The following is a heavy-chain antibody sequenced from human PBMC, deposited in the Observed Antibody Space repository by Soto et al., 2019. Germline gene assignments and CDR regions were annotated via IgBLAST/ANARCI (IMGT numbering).Heavy chain of an antibody. CDR3: ARDREIAAAGSPYYFDY. V-gene: IGHV3-33*01. Sequence: QVQLVESGGGVVQPGRSLRLSCAASGFTFSSYGMHWVRQAPGKGLEWVAVIWYDGSNKYYADSVKGRFTISRDNSKNTQYLQMNSLRAEDTAVYYCARDREIAAAGSPYYFDYWGQGTLVTVSS. CDR2: IWYDGSNK. CDR1: GFTFSSYG. J-gene: IGHJ4*02. D-gene: IGHD6-13*01.